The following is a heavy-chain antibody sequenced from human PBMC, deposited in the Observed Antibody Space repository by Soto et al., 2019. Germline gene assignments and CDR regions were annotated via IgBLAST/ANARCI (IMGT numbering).Heavy chain of an antibody. V-gene: IGHV1-69*01. CDR3: ARGCKSYGSGSYSSWYYGMDV. CDR1: EGTFSSYA. CDR2: NIPIFGTA. D-gene: IGHD3-10*01. Sequence: QVQLVQSGAEVKKPGSSVKVSCKASEGTFSSYAISWVRQAPGQGLEWMGGNIPIFGTANYAQKSQGSVTITADEVTSTAYLELSSLRSEDTAVDYCARGCKSYGSGSYSSWYYGMDVWGQGTTVTVCS. J-gene: IGHJ6*02.